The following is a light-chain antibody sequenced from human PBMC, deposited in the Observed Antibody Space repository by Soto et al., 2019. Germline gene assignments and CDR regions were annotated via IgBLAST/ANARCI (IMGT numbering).Light chain of an antibody. CDR2: GAS. V-gene: IGKV3-20*01. CDR3: QQYGSSYPWT. Sequence: IVMTQSPVTLSVSPGERATLSCRASQSVSSYLAWYQQKPGQAPRLLIYGASSRATGIPDRFSGSGSGTDFTLTIRRLEPEDFAVYYCQQYGSSYPWTFGQGTKVDIK. J-gene: IGKJ1*01. CDR1: QSVSSY.